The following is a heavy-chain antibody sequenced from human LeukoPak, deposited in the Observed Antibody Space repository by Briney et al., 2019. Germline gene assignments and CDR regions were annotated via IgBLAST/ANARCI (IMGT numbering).Heavy chain of an antibody. V-gene: IGHV1-2*02. CDR2: INPNSGGT. D-gene: IGHD5-18*01. CDR1: GYTFTGYY. J-gene: IGHJ3*02. CDR3: ARDLLWLRDDAFDI. Sequence: ASVKVSCKASGYTFTGYYMHWVRQAPGQGLEWMGWINPNSGGTNYAQKFQGRVTMTRDTSISTAYMELSRLSSDDTAVYYCARDLLWLRDDAFDIWGQGTMVTVSS.